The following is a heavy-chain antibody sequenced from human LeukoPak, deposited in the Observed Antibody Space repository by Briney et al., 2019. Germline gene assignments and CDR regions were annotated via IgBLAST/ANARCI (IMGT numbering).Heavy chain of an antibody. J-gene: IGHJ3*02. D-gene: IGHD3-10*01. Sequence: SETLSLTCTVSGYSISSGYYWGWIRQPPGKGLEWIGSIYHSGSTYYNPSLKSRVTISVDTSKNQFSLKLSSVTAADTAVYYCARVDGGFGELNAFDIWGQGTMVTVSS. CDR1: GYSISSGYY. CDR3: ARVDGGFGELNAFDI. V-gene: IGHV4-38-2*02. CDR2: IYHSGST.